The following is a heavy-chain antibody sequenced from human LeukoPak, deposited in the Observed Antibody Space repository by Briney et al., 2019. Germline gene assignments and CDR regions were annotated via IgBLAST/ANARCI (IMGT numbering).Heavy chain of an antibody. CDR1: GFTFSNSA. J-gene: IGHJ5*01. D-gene: IGHD1/OR15-1a*01. V-gene: IGHV3-21*01. Sequence: PGGSLRLSCVVSGFTFSNSAMNWVRQAPGKGLEWVSFISSSSSDIHYVDSVKGRFTISRDNAKNSLFLQMNNLRADDTAVYYCARDPNWNTRLGWFDPWGQGTLVTVSS. CDR2: ISSSSSDI. CDR3: ARDPNWNTRLGWFDP.